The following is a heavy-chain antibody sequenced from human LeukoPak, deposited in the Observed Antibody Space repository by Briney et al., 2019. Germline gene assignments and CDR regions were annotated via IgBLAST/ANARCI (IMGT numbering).Heavy chain of an antibody. CDR1: GFTFTSSA. CDR2: IVVGSGNT. J-gene: IGHJ3*02. CDR3: AAEQQLVLRAFDI. Sequence: SVRVSCKASGFTFTSSAVQWVRQARGQRFEWIGWIVVGSGNTNYAQKFQERVTITRDMSTSTAYMELSSLRSEDTAVYYCAAEQQLVLRAFDIWGQGTMVTVSS. D-gene: IGHD6-13*01. V-gene: IGHV1-58*01.